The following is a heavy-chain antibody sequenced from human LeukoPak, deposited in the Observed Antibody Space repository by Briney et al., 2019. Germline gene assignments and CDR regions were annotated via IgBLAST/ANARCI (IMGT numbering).Heavy chain of an antibody. D-gene: IGHD4-17*01. CDR3: ARDRLHYGEYEKTFDY. Sequence: GGSLRLSCAASGFSFSTYWMTWVRQAPGKGLEWVATINKDGSQKYYLDSVKGRFTISRDNAKKSLYLQMNSLRAEDTAVYYCARDRLHYGEYEKTFDYWGQGTLVSVSS. CDR2: INKDGSQK. J-gene: IGHJ4*02. CDR1: GFSFSTYW. V-gene: IGHV3-7*01.